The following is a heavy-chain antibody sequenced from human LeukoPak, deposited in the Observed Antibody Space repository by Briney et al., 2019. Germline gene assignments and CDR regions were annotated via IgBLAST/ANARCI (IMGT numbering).Heavy chain of an antibody. Sequence: QPGGSLRLSCAASGFSFRSYAMHWVRQAPGKGLEWVAVISHDGSNYYYADSVKGRFTISRDNSKNTLYLEVNSLRAEDTALYYCARRKSQDYFYYYAMDVWGQGTTVTVSS. CDR2: ISHDGSNY. J-gene: IGHJ6*02. CDR3: ARRKSQDYFYYYAMDV. V-gene: IGHV3-30*04. CDR1: GFSFRSYA. D-gene: IGHD1-14*01.